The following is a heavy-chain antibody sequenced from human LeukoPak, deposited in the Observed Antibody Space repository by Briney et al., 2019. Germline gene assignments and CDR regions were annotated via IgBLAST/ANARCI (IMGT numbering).Heavy chain of an antibody. D-gene: IGHD3-22*01. CDR1: GFTFSSYS. Sequence: GGSLRLSCAASGFTFSSYSMNWVRQAPGKGLEWVSSISSSSYIYYADSVKGRFTISRDNAKNSLYLQMNSLRAEDTAVYYCAREGDSSGYSYWGQGTLVTVSS. J-gene: IGHJ4*02. V-gene: IGHV3-21*01. CDR2: ISSSSYI. CDR3: AREGDSSGYSY.